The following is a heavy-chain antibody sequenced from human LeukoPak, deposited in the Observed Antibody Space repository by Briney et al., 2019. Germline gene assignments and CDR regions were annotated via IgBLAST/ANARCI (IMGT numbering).Heavy chain of an antibody. CDR3: AKDSDVSTGYPLDS. D-gene: IGHD3-9*01. J-gene: IGHJ4*02. CDR1: GFNFNNFA. CDR2: ISDSGSHI. Sequence: GGSLTLSCSASGFNFNNFAMTWLRQGPERGLEWFSSISDSGSHIYYADPVKGRFTISRDSSKNKLYLQMHSLGAEDTAVYYCAKDSDVSTGYPLDSWGQGTLVTVSS. V-gene: IGHV3-23*01.